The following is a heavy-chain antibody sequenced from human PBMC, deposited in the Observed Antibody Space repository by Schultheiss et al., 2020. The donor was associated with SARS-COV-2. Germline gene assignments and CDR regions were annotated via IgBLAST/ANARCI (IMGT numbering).Heavy chain of an antibody. CDR2: INPSGGST. CDR3: ARDWYSSSAGFDY. V-gene: IGHV1-46*01. D-gene: IGHD6-6*01. J-gene: IGHJ4*02. CDR1: GYTFIGYY. Sequence: ASVKVSCKASGYTFIGYYIHWVRQAPGQGLEWMGIINPSGGSTSYAQKFQERVTITRDMSTSTAYMELRSLRSDDTAVYYCARDWYSSSAGFDYWGQGTLVTVSS.